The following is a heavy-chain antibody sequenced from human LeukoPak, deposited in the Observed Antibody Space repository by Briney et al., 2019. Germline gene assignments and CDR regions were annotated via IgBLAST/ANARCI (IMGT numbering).Heavy chain of an antibody. CDR2: INHSGST. D-gene: IGHD3-10*01. V-gene: IGHV4-34*01. J-gene: IGHJ6*03. Sequence: KSSETLSLTCTVSGGSMSFYYWSWIRQPPGKGLEWIGEINHSGSTNYNPSLKSRVTISVDTFKNQFSLKLSSVTAADTAVYYCARGRGVYYYYYYMDVWGKGTTVTVSS. CDR1: GGSMSFYY. CDR3: ARGRGVYYYYYYMDV.